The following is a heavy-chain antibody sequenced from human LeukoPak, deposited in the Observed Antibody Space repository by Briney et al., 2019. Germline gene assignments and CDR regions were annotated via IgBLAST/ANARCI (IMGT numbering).Heavy chain of an antibody. V-gene: IGHV4-34*01. CDR2: INHSGST. D-gene: IGHD2-21*01. CDR3: ARQHPYYYYYYMDV. CDR1: GGSFSGYY. J-gene: IGHJ6*03. Sequence: SETLSLTCAVYGGSFSGYYWSWIRRPPGKGLEWIGEINHSGSTNYNPSLKSRVTISVDTSKNQFSLKLSSVTAADTAVYYCARQHPYYYYYYMDVWGKGTTVTVSS.